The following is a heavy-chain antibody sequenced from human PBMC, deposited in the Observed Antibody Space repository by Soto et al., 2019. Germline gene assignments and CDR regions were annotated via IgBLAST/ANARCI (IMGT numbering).Heavy chain of an antibody. V-gene: IGHV1-18*01. Sequence: QAQLVQSGAEVKKPGASVRVSCRASGYTFSSYAISWVRQAPGQGLEWLGWISPYNDDTKYAQKLQGRVFMTTDTPTKTAHLDLRSLTSDDTAVYYCARGGYYDSSGSRDYHYYGMDVWGQGTTVTVSS. J-gene: IGHJ6*02. CDR3: ARGGYYDSSGSRDYHYYGMDV. CDR2: ISPYNDDT. D-gene: IGHD3-22*01. CDR1: GYTFSSYA.